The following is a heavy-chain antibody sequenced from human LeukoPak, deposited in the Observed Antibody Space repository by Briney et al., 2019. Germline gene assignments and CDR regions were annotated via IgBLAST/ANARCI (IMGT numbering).Heavy chain of an antibody. V-gene: IGHV3-30*04. CDR1: GFTFSSYA. J-gene: IGHJ4*02. Sequence: PGGSPRLSCAASGFTFSSYAMHWVRQAPGKGLEWVAVISYDGSNKYYADSVKGRFTISRDNSKNTLYLQMNSLRAEDTAVYYCASLTYYYDSSGYYYFDYWGQGTLVTVSS. CDR2: ISYDGSNK. D-gene: IGHD3-22*01. CDR3: ASLTYYYDSSGYYYFDY.